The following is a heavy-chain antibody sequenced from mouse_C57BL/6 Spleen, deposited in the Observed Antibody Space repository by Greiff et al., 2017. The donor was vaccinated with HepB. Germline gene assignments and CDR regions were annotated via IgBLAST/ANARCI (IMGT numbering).Heavy chain of an antibody. J-gene: IGHJ3*01. CDR2: FYPGSGSI. D-gene: IGHD2-3*01. CDR1: GYTFTEYT. Sequence: VQLQQSGAELVKPGASVKLSCKASGYTFTEYTIHWVKQRSGQGLEWIGWFYPGSGSIKYNEKFKDKATLTADKSSSTVYMELSRLTSEDSAVYFCARHEETGYDGYFSWFAYWGQGTLVTVSA. V-gene: IGHV1-62-2*01. CDR3: ARHEETGYDGYFSWFAY.